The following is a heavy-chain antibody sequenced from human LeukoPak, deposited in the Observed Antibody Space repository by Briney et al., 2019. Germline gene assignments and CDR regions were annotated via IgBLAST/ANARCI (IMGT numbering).Heavy chain of an antibody. V-gene: IGHV4-39*01. CDR1: GGSFSGYY. D-gene: IGHD3-22*01. CDR2: IYYSGST. CDR3: ASPSSNYYDSSGYYYSREGYFDY. J-gene: IGHJ4*02. Sequence: PSETLSLTCAVYGGSFSGYYWGWIRQPPGKGLEWIGSIYYSGSTYYNPSLKSRVTISVDTSKNQFSLKLSSVTAADTAVYYCASPSSNYYDSSGYYYSREGYFDYWGQGTLVTVSS.